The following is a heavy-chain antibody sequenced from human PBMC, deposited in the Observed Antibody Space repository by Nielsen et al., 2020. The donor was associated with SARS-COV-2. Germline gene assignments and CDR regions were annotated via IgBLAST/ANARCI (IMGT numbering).Heavy chain of an antibody. Sequence: WVRQAPGQGLEWMGRINPNSGGTNYAQKFQGRVTMTRDTSISTAYMELSRLRSDDTAVYYCASLYYYGSGGWDYYGMDVWGQGTTVTVSS. CDR2: INPNSGGT. V-gene: IGHV1-2*06. CDR3: ASLYYYGSGGWDYYGMDV. D-gene: IGHD3-10*01. J-gene: IGHJ6*02.